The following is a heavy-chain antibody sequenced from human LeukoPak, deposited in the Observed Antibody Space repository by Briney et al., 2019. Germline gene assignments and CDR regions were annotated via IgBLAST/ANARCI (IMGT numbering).Heavy chain of an antibody. V-gene: IGHV1-46*01. CDR2: INPSGGST. J-gene: IGHJ5*02. CDR1: GYTFTSYY. D-gene: IGHD3-10*01. CDR3: ARDQVLRGLINSNWFDP. Sequence: ASVKVSCKASGYTFTSYYLHWVRQAPGQGLEWMGIINPSGGSTTYAQKFQGRVTMTRDTSTSTVYMELRSLRSDDTAVYYCARDQVLRGLINSNWFDPWGQGTLVTVSS.